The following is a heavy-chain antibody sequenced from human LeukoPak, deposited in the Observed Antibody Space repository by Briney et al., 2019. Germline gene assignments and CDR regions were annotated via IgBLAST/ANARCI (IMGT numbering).Heavy chain of an antibody. CDR2: IYSGGSK. D-gene: IGHD3-3*01. CDR3: ARVTYYDFWSGYPDY. J-gene: IGHJ4*02. CDR1: GFTVSSNY. V-gene: IGHV3-53*01. Sequence: GGSLRLSCAASGFTVSSNYMSWVRQAPGKGLEWVSVIYSGGSKYYADSVKGRFTISRDNSKNTLYLQMNSLRAEDTAVYYCARVTYYDFWSGYPDYWGQGTLVTVSS.